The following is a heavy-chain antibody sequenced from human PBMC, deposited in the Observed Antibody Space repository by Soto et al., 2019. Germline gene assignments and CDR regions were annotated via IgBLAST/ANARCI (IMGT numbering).Heavy chain of an antibody. Sequence: PVGTLRLSCAASGFTFSSYGMHWVRQAPGKGLEWVTFISYGGSNKYDADSVKGRFTISRDKSRNTLYLQMNSLRTEDTAVYYLAKSGLVDYSVMALCGQGNTV. V-gene: IGHV3-30*18. J-gene: IGHJ6*02. CDR3: AKSGLVDYSVMAL. CDR1: GFTFSSYG. D-gene: IGHD1-26*01. CDR2: ISYGGSNK.